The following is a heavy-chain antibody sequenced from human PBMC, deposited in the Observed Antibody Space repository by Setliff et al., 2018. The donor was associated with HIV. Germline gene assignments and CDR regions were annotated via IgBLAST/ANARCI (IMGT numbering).Heavy chain of an antibody. CDR3: VGIYADYSYYLDV. J-gene: IGHJ6*03. V-gene: IGHV4-61*02. Sequence: SETLSLTCNVSGGSISSVNYYWSWIRQPAGKGLEWVGRINASGNTNYNPSLQSRVTILIDPSKNQFSLRLSSVTAADTAIYYCVGIYADYSYYLDVWGKGTTVTVSS. CDR1: GGSISSVNYY. CDR2: INASGNT. D-gene: IGHD4-17*01.